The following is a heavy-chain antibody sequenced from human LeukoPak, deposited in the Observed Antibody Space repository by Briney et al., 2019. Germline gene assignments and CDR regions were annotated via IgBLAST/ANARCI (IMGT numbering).Heavy chain of an antibody. CDR1: GGSISSGDYY. D-gene: IGHD3-3*01. J-gene: IGHJ3*02. Sequence: SQTLSLTCTVSGGSISSGDYYWSWIRQPPGKGLEWIGYIYYSGSTYYNPSLTSRVTITVDTSKNQFSLKLSSVTAADTAVYYCARVPLFGVVRSAFDIWGQGTMVTVSS. CDR3: ARVPLFGVVRSAFDI. V-gene: IGHV4-30-4*08. CDR2: IYYSGST.